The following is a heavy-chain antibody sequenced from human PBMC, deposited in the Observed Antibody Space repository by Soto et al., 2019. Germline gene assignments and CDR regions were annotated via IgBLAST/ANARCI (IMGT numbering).Heavy chain of an antibody. J-gene: IGHJ4*02. Sequence: GGSLRLSCAASVFTFSSHWMHWVRQAPGKGLVWVSRSNSDGSSTSYADSVKGRFTISRDNAKNTLYLQMNNLRVEDTAVYYCARGYSSSSVTTGYWGQGTLVTVSS. D-gene: IGHD6-6*01. CDR2: SNSDGSST. CDR1: VFTFSSHW. V-gene: IGHV3-74*01. CDR3: ARGYSSSSVTTGY.